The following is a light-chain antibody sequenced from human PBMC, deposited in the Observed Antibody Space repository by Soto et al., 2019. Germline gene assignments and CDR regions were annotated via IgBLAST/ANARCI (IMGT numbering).Light chain of an antibody. CDR2: DAS. CDR3: QQRSDWPST. J-gene: IGKJ4*01. CDR1: QSVSSY. Sequence: EIVLTQSPATLSLSPGDRATLSCRASQSVSSYLAWYQQKPGQAPRLLIYDASNRAAGIPARFSGSGSATDFTLTITSLEPEDFAVYYGQQRSDWPSTCGGGTKVEIK. V-gene: IGKV3-11*01.